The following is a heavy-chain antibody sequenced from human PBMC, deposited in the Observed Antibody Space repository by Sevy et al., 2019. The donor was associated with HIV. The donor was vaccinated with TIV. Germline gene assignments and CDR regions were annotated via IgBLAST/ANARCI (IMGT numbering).Heavy chain of an antibody. CDR2: ISSSSSYI. V-gene: IGHV3-21*01. CDR3: ARCGDHYYYGMDV. J-gene: IGHJ6*02. CDR1: GFTFSSYS. Sequence: GGSLRLSCAASGFTFSSYSMNWVRQAPGKGLEWVSSISSSSSYIYYADSVKGRFTISRDNAKNSLYLQMNSLRAEDTAVYYCARCGDHYYYGMDVWGQGTTVTVSS. D-gene: IGHD7-27*01.